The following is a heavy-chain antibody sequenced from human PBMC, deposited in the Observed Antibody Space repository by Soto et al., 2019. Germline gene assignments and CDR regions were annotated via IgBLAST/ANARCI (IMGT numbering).Heavy chain of an antibody. D-gene: IGHD6-13*01. J-gene: IGHJ6*02. Sequence: ASVKVSCKASGYDFTAYDINWVRQASGQGLEWMGWMNPINGATGSARRFQGRVSMTRNTATATAYLELTSLRSDDSAVYYCGRGPSPRAPAGGTPYYYAMDVWGQGTTVTVSS. CDR2: MNPINGAT. V-gene: IGHV1-8*02. CDR3: GRGPSPRAPAGGTPYYYAMDV. CDR1: GYDFTAYD.